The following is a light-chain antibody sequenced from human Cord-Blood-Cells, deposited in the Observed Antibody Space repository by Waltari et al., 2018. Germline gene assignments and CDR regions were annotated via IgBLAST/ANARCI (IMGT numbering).Light chain of an antibody. CDR3: CSYAGSSTNWV. J-gene: IGLJ3*02. V-gene: IGLV2-23*02. Sequence: QSALTQPASVSGSPRQSLTIPRPGTSSASGSYNLVSCYQQHPCKAPKLMIYAVSKRPSGVSNRFSGSKSCNTASLTISGPQAEDEADYYCCSYAGSSTNWVFGGGTKLTVL. CDR2: AVS. CDR1: SSASGSYNL.